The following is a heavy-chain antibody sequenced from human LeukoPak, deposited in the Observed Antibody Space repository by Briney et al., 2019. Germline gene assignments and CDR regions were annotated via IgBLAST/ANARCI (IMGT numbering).Heavy chain of an antibody. Sequence: GESLSISCKGSGYSFTTHWITWVRQMPGKGLGWMGRIDPSDSYTNYSPSFQGHATISADKSISTAYLQWSSLKASDTAMYYCARVIHLGELSLYDYWGQGTLVTVSS. J-gene: IGHJ4*02. CDR3: ARVIHLGELSLYDY. CDR1: GYSFTTHW. CDR2: IDPSDSYT. D-gene: IGHD3-16*02. V-gene: IGHV5-10-1*01.